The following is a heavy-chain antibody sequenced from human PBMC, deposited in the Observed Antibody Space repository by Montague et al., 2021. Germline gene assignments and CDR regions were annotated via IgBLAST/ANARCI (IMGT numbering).Heavy chain of an antibody. CDR1: GFTFTDYF. V-gene: IGHV3-11*06. D-gene: IGHD3-10*01. J-gene: IGHJ3*02. Sequence: SLRLSCAASGFTFTDYFPEPVTVSWNSGADRKCSRLNSSHRSNSYAAVNGRFIISRDNAKNSLYLQMNSLRDEDTAVYYCARMGHYLKGVDIWGQGTLV. CDR2: LNSSHRS. CDR3: ARMGHYLKGVDI.